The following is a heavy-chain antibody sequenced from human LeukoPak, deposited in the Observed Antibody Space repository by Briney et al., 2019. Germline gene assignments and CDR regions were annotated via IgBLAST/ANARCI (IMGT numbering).Heavy chain of an antibody. D-gene: IGHD1-26*01. Sequence: GGSLRLSSAASGFTFSSYSMNWVRQAPGKGLEWVSYISSSSSTIYYADSVKGRFTISRDNAKNSLYLQMNSLRAEDTAVYYCAREFSGSNYGFPFDYWGQGTLVTVSS. V-gene: IGHV3-48*01. CDR2: ISSSSSTI. CDR3: AREFSGSNYGFPFDY. CDR1: GFTFSSYS. J-gene: IGHJ4*02.